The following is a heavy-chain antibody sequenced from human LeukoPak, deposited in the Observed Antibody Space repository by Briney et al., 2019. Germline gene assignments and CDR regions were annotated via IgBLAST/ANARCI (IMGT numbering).Heavy chain of an antibody. J-gene: IGHJ6*02. Sequence: GGSLRLSCAASGFTFSSYSMNWVRQAPGKGLEWGSYISRSSSTIYYADSVKGRFTISRDNAKNSLYLQMNSLRAEDTAVYYCARDEYLVWSHHPYYYGMDVWGQGTTVTVSS. CDR1: GFTFSSYS. CDR3: ARDEYLVWSHHPYYYGMDV. D-gene: IGHD2/OR15-2a*01. CDR2: ISRSSSTI. V-gene: IGHV3-48*01.